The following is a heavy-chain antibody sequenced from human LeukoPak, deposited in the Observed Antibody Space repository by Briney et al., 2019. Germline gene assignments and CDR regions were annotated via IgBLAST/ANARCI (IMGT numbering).Heavy chain of an antibody. J-gene: IGHJ4*02. CDR3: ARAGIPYCSGGSCYHLDY. V-gene: IGHV3-30-3*01. CDR1: GFTFSSYA. CDR2: ISYDGSNK. D-gene: IGHD2-15*01. Sequence: PGGSLRLSCAASGFTFSSYAMHWVRQAPGKGLEWVAVISYDGSNKYYADSVKGRFTISRDNSKNTLYLQMNSLRAEDTAVYYCARAGIPYCSGGSCYHLDYWGQGTLVTVSS.